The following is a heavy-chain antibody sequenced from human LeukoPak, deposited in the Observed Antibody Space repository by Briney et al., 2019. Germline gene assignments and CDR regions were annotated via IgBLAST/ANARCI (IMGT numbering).Heavy chain of an antibody. Sequence: QPWRSLRLSCAASGFIFSTYGMHWVRQAPGKGLEWVALMSYDGSTEYYGDSVKGRFTISRDNSKNTLYLQMNSLRAEDTAVYYCAKDQSAMVRGAYYFDYWGQGTLVTVSS. V-gene: IGHV3-30*18. D-gene: IGHD3-10*01. CDR1: GFIFSTYG. CDR3: AKDQSAMVRGAYYFDY. J-gene: IGHJ4*02. CDR2: MSYDGSTE.